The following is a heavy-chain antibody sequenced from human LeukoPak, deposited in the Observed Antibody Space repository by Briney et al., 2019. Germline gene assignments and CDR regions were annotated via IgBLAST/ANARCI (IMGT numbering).Heavy chain of an antibody. CDR2: IFYSGST. J-gene: IGHJ4*02. Sequence: PSETLSLTCTVSGGSISSYYWSWIRQPPGKGLEWIGYIFYSGSTNYNPSLKSRVTISVDTSKNQFSLKLSSVTAADTAVYYCARARGYCSRTSCHYFDYWGQGTLVTVSS. V-gene: IGHV4-59*01. CDR3: ARARGYCSRTSCHYFDY. CDR1: GGSISSYY. D-gene: IGHD2-2*01.